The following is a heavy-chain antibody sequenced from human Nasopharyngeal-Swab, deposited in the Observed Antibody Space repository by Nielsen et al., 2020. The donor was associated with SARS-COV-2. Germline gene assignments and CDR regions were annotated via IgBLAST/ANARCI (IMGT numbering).Heavy chain of an antibody. CDR3: AREGGSGSYFGWFDP. CDR2: IIPIFGTA. V-gene: IGHV1-69*13. J-gene: IGHJ5*02. Sequence: SVKVSCKASGGTFSSYAISWVRQAPGQGLEWMGGIIPIFGTANYAQKFQGRVTIAADESTSTAYMELSSLRSEDTAVYYCAREGGSGSYFGWFDPWGQGTLVTVSS. D-gene: IGHD1-26*01. CDR1: GGTFSSYA.